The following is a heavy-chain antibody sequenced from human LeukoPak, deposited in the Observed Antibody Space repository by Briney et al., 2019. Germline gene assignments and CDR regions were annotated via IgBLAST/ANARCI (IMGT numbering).Heavy chain of an antibody. CDR3: ARGEAAIFGVVILDY. D-gene: IGHD3-3*01. CDR1: GYTFTSYD. Sequence: ASVKVSCKASGYTFTSYDINWVRQATRQGLEWMGWMNPNSGNTGYAQKFQGRVTMTRNTSISTAYMELSSLRSEDTAVYYCARGEAAIFGVVILDYWGQGTLVTVSS. J-gene: IGHJ4*02. CDR2: MNPNSGNT. V-gene: IGHV1-8*01.